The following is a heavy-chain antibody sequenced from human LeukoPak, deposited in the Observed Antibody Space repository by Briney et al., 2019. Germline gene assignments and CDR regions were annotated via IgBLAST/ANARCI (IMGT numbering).Heavy chain of an antibody. CDR3: ARGSLVGATRFDY. V-gene: IGHV4-34*01. CDR1: GGSFNGYY. J-gene: IGHJ4*02. Sequence: SETLSLTCAVYGGSFNGYYWSWIRQPPGKGLEWIGEINHSGSTNYNPSLKSRVTISVDTSKNQFSLKLSSVTAADTAVYYCARGSLVGATRFDYWGQGTLVTVSS. CDR2: INHSGST. D-gene: IGHD1-26*01.